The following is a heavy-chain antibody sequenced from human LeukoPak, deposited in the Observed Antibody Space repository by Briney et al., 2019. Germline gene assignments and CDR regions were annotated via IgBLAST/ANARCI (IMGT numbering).Heavy chain of an antibody. CDR3: ARGLVRGVIPPVRRRFDP. J-gene: IGHJ5*02. D-gene: IGHD3-10*01. Sequence: SETLSLTCAVYGGSFSGYYWSWIRQPPGKGLEWIGEINHSGSTNYNPSLKSRVTISVDTSKNQFSLKLSSVTAADTAVYYCARGLVRGVIPPVRRRFDPWGQGTLVTVSS. CDR1: GGSFSGYY. CDR2: INHSGST. V-gene: IGHV4-34*01.